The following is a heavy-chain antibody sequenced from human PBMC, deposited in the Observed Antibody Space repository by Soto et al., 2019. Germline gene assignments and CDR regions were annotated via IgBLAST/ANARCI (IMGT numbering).Heavy chain of an antibody. CDR3: ARDRSSGWLDY. V-gene: IGHV4-59*01. CDR2: IYYSGST. D-gene: IGHD6-19*01. Sequence: QVQLQESGPGLVKPSETLSLTCTVSGGSISSYYWSWIRQPPGKGLEWIGYIYYSGSTNYNPSLKSRVTISVDTSKNQFSLKLSSVTAADTAVYYCARDRSSGWLDYWGQGTLVTVSS. J-gene: IGHJ4*02. CDR1: GGSISSYY.